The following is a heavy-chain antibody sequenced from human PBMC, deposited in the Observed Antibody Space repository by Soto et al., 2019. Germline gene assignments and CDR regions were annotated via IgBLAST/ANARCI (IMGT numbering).Heavy chain of an antibody. CDR2: ISAYNGNT. V-gene: IGHV1-18*01. J-gene: IGHJ6*03. D-gene: IGHD4-4*01. CDR3: ARLYSLSYYYYYYYMDV. CDR1: GYTFTSYG. Sequence: ASVKVSCKASGYTFTSYGISWVRQAPGQGLKWMGWISAYNGNTNYAQKLQGRVTMTTDTSTSTAYMELRSLRSDDTAVYYCARLYSLSYYYYYYYMDVWGKGTTVTVSS.